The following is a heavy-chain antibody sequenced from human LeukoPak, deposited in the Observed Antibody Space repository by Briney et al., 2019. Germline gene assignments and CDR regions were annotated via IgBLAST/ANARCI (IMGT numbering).Heavy chain of an antibody. CDR3: AKDLRSGSYTHYFDC. CDR1: GFTFSSYA. J-gene: IGHJ4*02. Sequence: GRSLRLSCAASGFTFSSYAMSWVRQAPGKGLEWVSAISGSGASTYYADSVKGRFTISRDNSRNTLYLQMNSLRAEDTAVYYCAKDLRSGSYTHYFDCWGQGTLVTVSS. D-gene: IGHD3-10*01. CDR2: ISGSGAST. V-gene: IGHV3-23*01.